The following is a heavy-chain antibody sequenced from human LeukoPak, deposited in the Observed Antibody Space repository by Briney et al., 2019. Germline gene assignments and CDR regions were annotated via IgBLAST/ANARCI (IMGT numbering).Heavy chain of an antibody. CDR2: TSTSGGSA. CDR1: GFIFSKCW. D-gene: IGHD1-26*01. Sequence: PGGSLRLSCAASGFIFSKCWMSWVRQAPGKGLEWVSATSTSGGSAYYADSVKGRFTISRDNSKNTLYLQMDSLRADDTAVYYCARYSGSYYYPPAWDLWGQGTLVTVSS. CDR3: ARYSGSYYYPPAWDL. J-gene: IGHJ4*02. V-gene: IGHV3-23*01.